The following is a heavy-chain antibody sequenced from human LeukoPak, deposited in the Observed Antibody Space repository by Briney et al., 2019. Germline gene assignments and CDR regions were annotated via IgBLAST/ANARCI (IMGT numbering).Heavy chain of an antibody. CDR1: GFSIRTYG. CDR2: ISSDGTIT. Sequence: GGSLRLSCAASGFSIRTYGMSWVRQAPGKGLVWLSRISSDGTITSYAESVKGRFTLSRDSAKNTLYLQMNSLRGEDTAVYYCVREDRILLGNDAFDIWGQGTMVTVSS. CDR3: VREDRILLGNDAFDI. D-gene: IGHD2-8*01. V-gene: IGHV3-74*01. J-gene: IGHJ3*02.